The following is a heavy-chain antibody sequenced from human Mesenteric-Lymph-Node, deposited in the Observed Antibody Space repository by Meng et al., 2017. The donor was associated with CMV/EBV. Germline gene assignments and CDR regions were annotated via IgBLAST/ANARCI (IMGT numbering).Heavy chain of an antibody. J-gene: IGHJ4*02. D-gene: IGHD6-6*01. V-gene: IGHV3-74*01. CDR1: GFTFSSYW. CDR3: ARDVYSSSYDY. CDR2: INSDGSST. Sequence: GESLKISCAASGFTFSSYWMSWVRQAPGKGLVWVSRINSDGSSTSYADSVKGRFTISRDNAKNTLYLQMNSLRAEDTAVYYCARDVYSSSYDYWGQGTLVTVSS.